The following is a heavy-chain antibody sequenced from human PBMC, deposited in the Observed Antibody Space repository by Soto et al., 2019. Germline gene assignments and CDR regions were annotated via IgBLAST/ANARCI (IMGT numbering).Heavy chain of an antibody. CDR1: GGTFSSYA. Sequence: ASVKVSCKASGGTFSSYAISWVRQAPGQGLEWMGGIIPIFGTANYAQKFQGRVTITADESTSTAYMELSSLRSEDTAVYYCARGTHYYDSSGYYTEAPDFDYWGQGTLVTVSS. J-gene: IGHJ4*02. V-gene: IGHV1-69*13. D-gene: IGHD3-22*01. CDR3: ARGTHYYDSSGYYTEAPDFDY. CDR2: IIPIFGTA.